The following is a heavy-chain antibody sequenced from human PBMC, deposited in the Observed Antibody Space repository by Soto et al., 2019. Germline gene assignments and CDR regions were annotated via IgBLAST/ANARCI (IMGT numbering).Heavy chain of an antibody. CDR1: GFTFRSYW. CDR2: IKQDGSEK. CDR3: ARDCYSSSSGSYFYYGMDV. J-gene: IGHJ6*02. Sequence: PGGSLRLSCAASGFTFRSYWMTWVRQAPGKGLEWVANIKQDGSEKYYVDSVKGRFTISRHNAKNSLYLQMNSLRAEDTAVYYCARDCYSSSSGSYFYYGMDVWGQGTTVTVSS. D-gene: IGHD6-6*01. V-gene: IGHV3-7*01.